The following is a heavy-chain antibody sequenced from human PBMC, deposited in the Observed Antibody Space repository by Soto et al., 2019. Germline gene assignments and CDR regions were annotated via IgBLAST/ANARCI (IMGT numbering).Heavy chain of an antibody. CDR3: ARIGWGGDS. CDR1: GGSVRTGSYH. D-gene: IGHD7-27*01. Sequence: LETLSLTCSVSGGSVRTGSYHWSWIRQPPGKGLEWIGFIPNNGSPDYNPSLKSRVVVSIDRSKNQFSLKVNSVTAADTAVYFCARIGWGGDSWGQGTLVTVSS. V-gene: IGHV4-61*01. J-gene: IGHJ4*02. CDR2: IPNNGSP.